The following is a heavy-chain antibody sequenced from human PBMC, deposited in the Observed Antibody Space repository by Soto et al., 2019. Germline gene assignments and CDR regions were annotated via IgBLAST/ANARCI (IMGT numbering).Heavy chain of an antibody. Sequence: QVQLVESGGGVVQPGRSLRLSCAASGFTFSSYAMHWVRQAPGKGLEWVAVISFDGTNKYYADSVKDRFTVSRDNSKNTLYVEMNRLGGEETAVYYCGRDRRFGNGYNLGFDYWGQGTLVTVSS. D-gene: IGHD5-12*01. CDR3: GRDRRFGNGYNLGFDY. CDR2: ISFDGTNK. CDR1: GFTFSSYA. V-gene: IGHV3-30-3*01. J-gene: IGHJ4*02.